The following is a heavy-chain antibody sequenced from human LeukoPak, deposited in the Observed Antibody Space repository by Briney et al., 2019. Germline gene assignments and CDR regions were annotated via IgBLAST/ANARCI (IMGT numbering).Heavy chain of an antibody. Sequence: GGSLRLSCAASGFTFSSYSMNWVRQAPGKGLEWVSSISSSSSYIYYADSVKGRFTISRDNAKNSLYLQMNSLGAEDTAVYYCARDTRYCSSTSCYGEKNYYYYYGMDVWGQGTTVTVSS. CDR1: GFTFSSYS. CDR3: ARDTRYCSSTSCYGEKNYYYYYGMDV. CDR2: ISSSSSYI. V-gene: IGHV3-21*01. J-gene: IGHJ6*02. D-gene: IGHD2-2*01.